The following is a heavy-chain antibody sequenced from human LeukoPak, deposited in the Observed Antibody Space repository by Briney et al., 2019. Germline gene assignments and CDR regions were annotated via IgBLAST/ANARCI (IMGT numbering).Heavy chain of an antibody. D-gene: IGHD3-9*01. CDR1: GYSFTSYW. CDR2: IYPGDSDT. V-gene: IGHV5-51*01. J-gene: IGHJ6*04. Sequence: GGSLKISCKGSGYSFTSYWIGWVRQMPGKGLEWRGIIYPGDSDTRYSPSFQGQVTISAYKSISTAYLQWSSLKASDTAMYYCARLTYYDILTGYYPDGMDVWGKGTPVTVSS. CDR3: ARLTYYDILTGYYPDGMDV.